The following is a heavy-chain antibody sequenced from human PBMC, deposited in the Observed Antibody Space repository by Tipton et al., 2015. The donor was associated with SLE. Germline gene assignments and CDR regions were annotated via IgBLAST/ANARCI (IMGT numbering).Heavy chain of an antibody. Sequence: TLSLTCTVSGGSISSSSYYWGWIRQPPGKGLEWIGEINHSGSTNYNPSLKSRVTISVGTSKNQFSLKLSSVTAADTAVYYCARRLGYCSGGSCHKYFDLWGRGTLVTVSS. J-gene: IGHJ2*01. CDR2: INHSGST. CDR1: GGSISSSSYY. CDR3: ARRLGYCSGGSCHKYFDL. D-gene: IGHD2-15*01. V-gene: IGHV4-39*07.